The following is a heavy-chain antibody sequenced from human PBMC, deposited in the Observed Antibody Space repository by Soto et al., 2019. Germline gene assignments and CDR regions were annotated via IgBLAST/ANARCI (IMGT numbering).Heavy chain of an antibody. Sequence: SETLSLTCSVSGGSVSNYYWSWVRQPPGKRLEWIGYIYYTGTHDYNPSLRGRATISVDTSKDQFSLKLTSVTAADTAVYYCARDRDRTSSGLPSFDTWGQGILVTVSS. J-gene: IGHJ5*02. V-gene: IGHV4-59*02. D-gene: IGHD3-22*01. CDR2: IYYTGTH. CDR1: GGSVSNYY. CDR3: ARDRDRTSSGLPSFDT.